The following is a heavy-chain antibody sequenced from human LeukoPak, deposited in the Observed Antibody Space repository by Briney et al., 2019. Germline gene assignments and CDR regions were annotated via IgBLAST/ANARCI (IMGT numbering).Heavy chain of an antibody. J-gene: IGHJ6*03. V-gene: IGHV1-8*01. CDR2: MNPNSGNT. Sequence: GASVKVSFKASGYTFTSYDINWVRQATGQGLEWMGWMNPNSGNTGYAQKFQGRVTMARNTSISTAYMELSSLRSEDTAVYYCARGGYDFWSGYFFHMDVWGKGTTVTVSS. CDR3: ARGGYDFWSGYFFHMDV. D-gene: IGHD3-3*01. CDR1: GYTFTSYD.